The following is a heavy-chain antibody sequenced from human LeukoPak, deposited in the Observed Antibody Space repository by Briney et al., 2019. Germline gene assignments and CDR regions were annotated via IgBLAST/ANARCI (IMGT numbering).Heavy chain of an antibody. CDR2: IIPIFGTA. D-gene: IGHD3-3*01. CDR1: GGTFSSYA. Sequence: ASVKVSCKASGGTFSSYAIRWVRQAPGQGLEWMGGIIPIFGTANYAQKFQGRVTITADESTSTAYMELSSLRSEDTAVYYCAIYLEWSSYYYYGMDVWGQGTTVTVSS. CDR3: AIYLEWSSYYYYGMDV. J-gene: IGHJ6*02. V-gene: IGHV1-69*01.